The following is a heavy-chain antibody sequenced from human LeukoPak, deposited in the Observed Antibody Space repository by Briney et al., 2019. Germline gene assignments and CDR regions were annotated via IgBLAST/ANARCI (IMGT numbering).Heavy chain of an antibody. J-gene: IGHJ3*01. CDR2: VYSAGNT. D-gene: IGHD3-22*01. Sequence: QAGGSLRLSCAASGFSVSSNYMTWVRQAPGKGLEWVSAVYSAGNTFYADSVKARFTISRDKSKNTPYLQMDRLTAEDTAVYYCAREKYNDSGPDAYDVWGQGTLVFVSS. CDR1: GFSVSSNY. V-gene: IGHV3-53*01. CDR3: AREKYNDSGPDAYDV.